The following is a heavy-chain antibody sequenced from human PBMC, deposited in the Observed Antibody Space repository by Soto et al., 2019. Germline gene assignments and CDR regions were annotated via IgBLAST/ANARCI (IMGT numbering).Heavy chain of an antibody. D-gene: IGHD5-12*01. CDR2: INHSGSA. Sequence: PSETLSLTCDVSGGSFSGYIWTWIRQTPGKGLQWIGQINHSGSANYNPSLKSRVTISVDTSNSQFSLKLSSVTAADTAVYYCARPLSRRWLQSDYYYGMDVWGQGTTVTVSS. J-gene: IGHJ6*02. CDR3: ARPLSRRWLQSDYYYGMDV. CDR1: GGSFSGYI. V-gene: IGHV4-34*01.